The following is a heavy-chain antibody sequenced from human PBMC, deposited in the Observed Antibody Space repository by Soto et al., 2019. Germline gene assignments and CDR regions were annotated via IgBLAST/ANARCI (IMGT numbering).Heavy chain of an antibody. CDR3: ARVGSSWYGYFDY. CDR2: INPNSGGT. CDR1: GYTFTGYY. J-gene: IGHJ4*02. Sequence: ASVKVSCKASGYTFTGYYMHWVRQAPGQGLEWMGWINPNSGGTNYAQKFQGRVTITRDTSASTAYMELSSLRSEDTAVYYCARVGSSWYGYFDYWGQGTLVTVSS. D-gene: IGHD6-13*01. V-gene: IGHV1-2*02.